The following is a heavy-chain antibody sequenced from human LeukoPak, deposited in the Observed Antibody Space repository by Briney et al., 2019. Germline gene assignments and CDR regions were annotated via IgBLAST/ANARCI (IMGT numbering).Heavy chain of an antibody. CDR1: GGSISSGSYY. D-gene: IGHD3-10*01. V-gene: IGHV4-39*07. J-gene: IGHJ6*02. CDR2: IYYSGST. Sequence: SETLSLTCTVSGGSISSGSYYWSWIRQPTGKGLEWIGSIYYSGSTYYNPSLKSRVTISVDTSKNQFSLKLSSVTAADTAVSYCARERREVRGVIIPFYYYGMAVWGQGTTVTVSS. CDR3: ARERREVRGVIIPFYYYGMAV.